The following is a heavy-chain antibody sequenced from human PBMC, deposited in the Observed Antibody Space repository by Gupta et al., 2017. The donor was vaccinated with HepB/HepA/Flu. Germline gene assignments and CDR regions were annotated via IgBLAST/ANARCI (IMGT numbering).Heavy chain of an antibody. J-gene: IGHJ6*02. CDR2: MNPKSGDT. Sequence: QVQLVQSGAEVKRPGASVKVSCKASGYSFTSYYINWVRQAPGQGLEWMGWMNPKSGDTGYAQRFQGRVTMTGDTSITTAYMELSSLKFEDTAVYYCARDSSSAYYYYGMDVWGQGTTVTVSS. CDR3: ARDSSSAYYYYGMDV. CDR1: GYSFTSYY. D-gene: IGHD6-6*01. V-gene: IGHV1-8*01.